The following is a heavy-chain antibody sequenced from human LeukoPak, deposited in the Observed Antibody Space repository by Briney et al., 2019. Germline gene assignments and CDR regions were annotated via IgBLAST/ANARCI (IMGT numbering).Heavy chain of an antibody. CDR2: ISRDGGST. CDR3: TKDRYCTTPTCPLDY. J-gene: IGHJ4*02. CDR1: GLTFGEYT. V-gene: IGHV3-43*01. Sequence: GGSLRLSCAASGLTFGEYTFHWVRQAPGKGLEWVSLISRDGGSTYYADSVKGRFTISRDNSKNSLYLQMNSLRTEDTALYYCTKDRYCTTPTCPLDYWGQGTLVTVSS. D-gene: IGHD2-8*01.